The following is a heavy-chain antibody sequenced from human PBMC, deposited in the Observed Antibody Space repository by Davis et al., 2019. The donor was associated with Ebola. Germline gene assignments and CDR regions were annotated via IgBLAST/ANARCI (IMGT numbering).Heavy chain of an antibody. D-gene: IGHD5-12*01. CDR2: IYYSGST. V-gene: IGHV4-59*04. Sequence: SETLSLTCTVSGGSISSYYWSWIRQHPGKGLEWIGYIYYSGSTYYNPSLKSRVTISVDTSKNQFSLKLSSVTAADTAVYYCARGGGYGWYFDLWGRGTLVTVSS. J-gene: IGHJ2*01. CDR3: ARGGGYGWYFDL. CDR1: GGSISSYY.